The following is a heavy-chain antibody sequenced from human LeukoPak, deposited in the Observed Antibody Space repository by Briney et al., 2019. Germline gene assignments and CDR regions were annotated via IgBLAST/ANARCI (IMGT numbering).Heavy chain of an antibody. CDR2: MSPDGNKK. Sequence: PGGPLRLSCAASGFTFSDYNMHWVRQAPGKGLDWVALMSPDGNKKYYADSVKGRFTISRENSKNTVDLQLNSLRAEDRDVYYCARDLIGRYTFDYCGQGTLVTVSS. CDR1: GFTFSDYN. D-gene: IGHD3-10*01. CDR3: ARDLIGRYTFDY. J-gene: IGHJ4*02. V-gene: IGHV3-30-3*01.